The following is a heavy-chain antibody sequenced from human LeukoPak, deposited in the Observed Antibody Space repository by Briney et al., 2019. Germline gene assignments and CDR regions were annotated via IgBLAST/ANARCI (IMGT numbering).Heavy chain of an antibody. J-gene: IGHJ6*03. Sequence: GGSLRLSCAASGFTFSTYSMNWVRQAPGKGLEWVSYIYSNSSTIFHADSERGIFTISRDNDKTSLYVQMNRLSVEDAALYYWARDGIMDAWGRETTVTVSS. CDR3: ARDGIMDA. D-gene: IGHD1-14*01. CDR1: GFTFSTYS. CDR2: IYSNSSTI. V-gene: IGHV3-48*01.